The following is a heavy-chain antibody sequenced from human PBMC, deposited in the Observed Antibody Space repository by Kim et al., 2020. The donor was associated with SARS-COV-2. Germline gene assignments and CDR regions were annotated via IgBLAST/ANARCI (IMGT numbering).Heavy chain of an antibody. J-gene: IGHJ4*02. CDR3: ARGDEYSSSWEPPRPFDY. V-gene: IGHV5-51*01. D-gene: IGHD6-13*01. CDR2: IYPGDSDT. CDR1: GYSFTSYW. Sequence: GESLKISCKGSGYSFTSYWIGWVRQMPGKGLEWMGIIYPGDSDTRYSPSFQGQVTISADKSISTAYLQWSSLKASDTAMYYCARGDEYSSSWEPPRPFDYWGQGTLVTVSS.